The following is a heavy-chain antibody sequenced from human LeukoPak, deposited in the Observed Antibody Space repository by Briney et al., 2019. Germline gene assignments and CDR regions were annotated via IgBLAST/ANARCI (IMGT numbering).Heavy chain of an antibody. J-gene: IGHJ4*02. CDR2: ISGSGGST. CDR3: AKEGYDFWSGYYHDDY. V-gene: IGHV3-23*01. D-gene: IGHD3-3*01. CDR1: RFTFSSYA. Sequence: GGSLRLSCAASRFTFSSYAMSWVRQAPGKGLEWVSAISGSGGSTYYADSVKGRFTISRDNSKNTLYLQMNSLRAEDTAVYYCAKEGYDFWSGYYHDDYWGQGTLVTVSS.